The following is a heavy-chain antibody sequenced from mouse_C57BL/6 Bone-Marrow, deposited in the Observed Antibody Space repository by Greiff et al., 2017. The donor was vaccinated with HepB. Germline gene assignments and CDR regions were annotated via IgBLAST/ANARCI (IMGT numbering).Heavy chain of an antibody. J-gene: IGHJ3*01. CDR1: GFSFNTYA. Sequence: EVQWVESGGGLVQPKGSLKLSCAASGFSFNTYAMNWVRQAPGKGLEWVARIRSKSNNYATYYADSVKDRFTISRDDSESMLYLQMNNLKTEDTAMYYCVGDLLLRSWFAYWGQGTLVTVSA. D-gene: IGHD1-1*01. CDR2: IRSKSNNYAT. CDR3: VGDLLLRSWFAY. V-gene: IGHV10-1*01.